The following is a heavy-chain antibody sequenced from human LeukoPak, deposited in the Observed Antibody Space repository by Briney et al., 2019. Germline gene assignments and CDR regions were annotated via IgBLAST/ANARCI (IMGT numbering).Heavy chain of an antibody. D-gene: IGHD1-26*01. CDR3: AKAGGSGGRPPGSGHYFDS. Sequence: GGSLRLSCAASGFTFSNNAMHWVRQAPGKGLEWVATIAYDGSNKYYGNSVKGRFTISRDNSKNTLYLQMNSLRPEDTAVYYCAKAGGSGGRPPGSGHYFDSWGQGTLVTVSS. V-gene: IGHV3-30*04. J-gene: IGHJ4*02. CDR2: IAYDGSNK. CDR1: GFTFSNNA.